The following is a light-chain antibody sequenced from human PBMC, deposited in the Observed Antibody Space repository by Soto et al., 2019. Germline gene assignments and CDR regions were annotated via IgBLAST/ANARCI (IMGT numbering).Light chain of an antibody. CDR3: SSYTSSRTLV. V-gene: IGLV2-14*01. CDR1: SSDVGGYNY. J-gene: IGLJ2*01. Sequence: QSALTQRASVSGSPGQSITISCTGTSSDVGGYNYVSWYQQHPGKAPKLKIYEVSNRPSGVSNRFSGSKSGNKASLTISGLQAEDEADYYCSSYTSSRTLVFGGGTKVTVL. CDR2: EVS.